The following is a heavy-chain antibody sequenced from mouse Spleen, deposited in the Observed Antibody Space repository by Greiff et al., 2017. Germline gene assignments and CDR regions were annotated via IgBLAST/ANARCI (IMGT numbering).Heavy chain of an antibody. CDR1: GYAFSSSW. CDR3: ARWKVDYYAMDY. CDR2: IYPGDGDT. D-gene: IGHD1-1*02. V-gene: IGHV1-82*01. Sequence: VQLQQSGPELVKPGASVKISCKASGYAFSSSWMNWVKQRPGKGLEWIGRIYPGDGDTNYNGKFKGKATLTADKSSSTAYMQLSSLTSEDSAVYFCARWKVDYYAMDYWGQGTSVTVSS. J-gene: IGHJ4*01.